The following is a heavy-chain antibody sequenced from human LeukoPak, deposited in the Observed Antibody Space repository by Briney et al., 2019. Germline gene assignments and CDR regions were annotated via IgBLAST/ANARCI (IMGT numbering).Heavy chain of an antibody. CDR2: INHSGST. D-gene: IGHD2-15*01. Sequence: PSETLSLTCGVYGGSFSGYLWNWIRQPPGKGLEWIGEINHSGSTNYNPSLKSRVTISVDTSKNQFSLKLSSVTAADTAVYYCARASIVVVVAAQRNWFDPWGQGTLVTVSS. CDR3: ARASIVVVVAAQRNWFDP. CDR1: GGSFSGYL. V-gene: IGHV4-34*01. J-gene: IGHJ5*02.